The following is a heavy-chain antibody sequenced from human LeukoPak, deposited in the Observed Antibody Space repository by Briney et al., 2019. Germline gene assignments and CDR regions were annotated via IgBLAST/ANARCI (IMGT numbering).Heavy chain of an antibody. CDR2: ISSSSSYI. CDR1: GFTFSSYW. J-gene: IGHJ4*02. D-gene: IGHD2-15*01. V-gene: IGHV3-21*01. Sequence: GGSLRLSCAASGFTFSSYWMSWVRQAPGKGLDWVSSISSSSSYIYYTDSVKGRFTLSRDNAKKSLYLQMNSLRAEDTAVYYCARAPHPYCSGGNCIYFDYWGQGTLVTVSS. CDR3: ARAPHPYCSGGNCIYFDY.